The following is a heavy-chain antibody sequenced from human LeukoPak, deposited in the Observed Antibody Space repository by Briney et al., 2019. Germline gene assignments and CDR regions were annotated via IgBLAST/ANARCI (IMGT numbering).Heavy chain of an antibody. CDR2: IYRGGSS. CDR3: ASDLSTWFD. J-gene: IGHJ4*02. CDR1: GFTFSGYF. D-gene: IGHD6-13*01. V-gene: IGHV3-66*01. Sequence: GGSLRLSCAASGFTFSGYFMNWVRQAPGMGLEWVSTIYRGGSSFYADSVKGRFTISRDNSKNILYLQMDSLRAEDTAVYYCASDLSTWFDWGQGTQVTVAS.